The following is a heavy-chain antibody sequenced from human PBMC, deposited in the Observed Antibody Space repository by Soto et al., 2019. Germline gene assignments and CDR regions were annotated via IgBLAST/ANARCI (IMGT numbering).Heavy chain of an antibody. CDR1: GYSFTSYW. CDR2: IDPSDSYT. CDR3: ARRSKARDHYGSGSFLYYYYYGMDV. V-gene: IGHV5-10-1*01. Sequence: GESLKISCKGSGYSFTSYWISWVRQMPGKGLEWMGRIDPSDSYTNYSPSFQGHVTISADKSISTAYLQWSSLKASDTAMYYCARRSKARDHYGSGSFLYYYYYGMDVWGQGTTVTVSS. D-gene: IGHD3-10*01. J-gene: IGHJ6*02.